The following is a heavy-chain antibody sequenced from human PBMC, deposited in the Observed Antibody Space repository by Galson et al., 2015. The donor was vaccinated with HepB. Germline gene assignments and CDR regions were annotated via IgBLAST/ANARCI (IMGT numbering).Heavy chain of an antibody. J-gene: IGHJ5*02. V-gene: IGHV3-23*01. CDR3: ARVGHYDGSWARNNWLDP. D-gene: IGHD3-22*01. CDR2: ISDRGDNS. Sequence: SLRLSCAASGFSFTTNAMSWVRQAPGKGLEWLSGISDRGDNSQYADSVKGRFTISRDRSKKTLYLQMTSLRAEDTAIYYCARVGHYDGSWARNNWLDPWGQGTLVTVSS. CDR1: GFSFTTNA.